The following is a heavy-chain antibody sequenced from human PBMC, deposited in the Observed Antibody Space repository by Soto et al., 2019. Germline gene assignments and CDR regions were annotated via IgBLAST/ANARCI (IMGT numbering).Heavy chain of an antibody. CDR3: AKAARGYTSGWYEYYFDY. CDR1: GFTFSTYT. V-gene: IGHV3-30-3*01. D-gene: IGHD6-19*01. CDR2: ISYDGINK. Sequence: QVQLVESGGGVVQPGRSLRLSCAASGFTFSTYTMHWVRQAPGKGLEWVADISYDGINKYFADSVKGRFTISRDNSKNTLYLQMNSLRADDTAVYYWAKAARGYTSGWYEYYFDYWGQGTLVTVSS. J-gene: IGHJ4*02.